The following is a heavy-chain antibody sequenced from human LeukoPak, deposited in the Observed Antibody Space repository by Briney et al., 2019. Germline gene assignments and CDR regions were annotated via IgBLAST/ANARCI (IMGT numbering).Heavy chain of an antibody. J-gene: IGHJ4*02. Sequence: SVKVSCKASGGTFSSYAISWVRQAPGQGLEWMGGIIPIFGTANYAQKFQGRVTITTDESTSTAYMELSSLRSEDTAVYYCARGEDRLFDRFDYWGQGTLVTVPS. CDR2: IIPIFGTA. CDR1: GGTFSSYA. D-gene: IGHD3-22*01. CDR3: ARGEDRLFDRFDY. V-gene: IGHV1-69*05.